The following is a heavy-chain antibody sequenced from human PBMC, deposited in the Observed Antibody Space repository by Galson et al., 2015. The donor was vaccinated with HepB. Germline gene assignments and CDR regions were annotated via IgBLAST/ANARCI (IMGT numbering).Heavy chain of an antibody. CDR2: ISYDGSNK. D-gene: IGHD6-13*01. V-gene: IGHV3-30*04. Sequence: SLRLSCAASGFTFSSYAMHWVRQAPGKGLEWVAVISYDGSNKYYADSVKGRFTISRDNSKNTLYLQMNSLRAEVTAVYYCARGDSSSWYSPSNYYYYGMDVWGQGTTVTVTS. J-gene: IGHJ6*02. CDR3: ARGDSSSWYSPSNYYYYGMDV. CDR1: GFTFSSYA.